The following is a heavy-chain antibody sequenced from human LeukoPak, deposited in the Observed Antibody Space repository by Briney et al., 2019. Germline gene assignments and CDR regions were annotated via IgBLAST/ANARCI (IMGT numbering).Heavy chain of an antibody. CDR2: ISYDGSNK. Sequence: GGSLRLSCAASGFTFSIYAMHWVRQAPGKGLEWVAVISYDGSNKYYADSVKGRFTISRDNSKNTLYLQMISLRAEDTAVYYCARDSSSYYFDYWGQGTLVTVSS. CDR1: GFTFSIYA. D-gene: IGHD6-6*01. V-gene: IGHV3-30-3*01. CDR3: ARDSSSYYFDY. J-gene: IGHJ4*02.